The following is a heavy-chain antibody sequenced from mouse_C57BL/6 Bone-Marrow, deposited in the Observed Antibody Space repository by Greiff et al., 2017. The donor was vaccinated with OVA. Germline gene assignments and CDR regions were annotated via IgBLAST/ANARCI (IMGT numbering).Heavy chain of an antibody. J-gene: IGHJ1*03. V-gene: IGHV1-81*01. D-gene: IGHD1-1*01. CDR1: GYTFTSYG. CDR2: IYPRSGNT. Sequence: VQLQESGAELARPGASVKLSCTASGYTFTSYGISWVKQRTGQGLEWIGEIYPRSGNTYYNEKFKGKATLTADKSSSTAYMELRSLTSEDSAVYFCARDGYYGSIYWYFDVWGTGTTVTVSS. CDR3: ARDGYYGSIYWYFDV.